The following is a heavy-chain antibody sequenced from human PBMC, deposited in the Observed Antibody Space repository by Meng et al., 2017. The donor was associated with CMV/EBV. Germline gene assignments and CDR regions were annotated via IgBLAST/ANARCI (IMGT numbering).Heavy chain of an antibody. CDR3: ASLHYDFWSGYKIDAFDI. CDR1: GFTVSSNY. D-gene: IGHD3-3*01. Sequence: GESLKISCAASGFTVSSNYMSWVRQAPGKGLEWVSYISSSGSTIYYADSVKGRFTISRDNAKNSLYLQMNSLRAEDTAVYYCASLHYDFWSGYKIDAFDIWGQGTMVTVSS. CDR2: ISSSGSTI. V-gene: IGHV3-11*04. J-gene: IGHJ3*02.